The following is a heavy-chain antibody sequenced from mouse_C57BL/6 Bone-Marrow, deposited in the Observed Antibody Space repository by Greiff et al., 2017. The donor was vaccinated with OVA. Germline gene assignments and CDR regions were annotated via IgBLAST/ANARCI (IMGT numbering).Heavy chain of an antibody. CDR2: ISSGGDYI. D-gene: IGHD2-4*01. CDR1: GFTFSSYA. Sequence: EVMLVESREGLVKPGGSLKLSCAASGFTFSSYAMSWVRQTPEKRLEWVAYISSGGDYIYYADTVKGRFTISRDNARNTLYLQMSSLKSEDTAMYYCTREGSDYDDWYFDVWGTGTTVTVSS. J-gene: IGHJ1*03. V-gene: IGHV5-9-1*02. CDR3: TREGSDYDDWYFDV.